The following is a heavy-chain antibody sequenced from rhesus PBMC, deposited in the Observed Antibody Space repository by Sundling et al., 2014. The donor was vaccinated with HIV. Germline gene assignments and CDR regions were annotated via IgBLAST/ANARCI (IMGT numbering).Heavy chain of an antibody. J-gene: IGHJ4*01. Sequence: QVQLQESGPGLVKPSETLSLTCAVSGDSISSNYWSWIRQSPGKGLEWIGYVSGGSWSTSYNPSLKNRVTISTDTSKNQFSLNLSSVTAADTAVYYCARYPQHYYGSGYLDYWGQGVLVTVSS. V-gene: IGHV4-147*01. D-gene: IGHD3-28*01. CDR1: GDSISSNY. CDR2: VSGGSWST. CDR3: ARYPQHYYGSGYLDY.